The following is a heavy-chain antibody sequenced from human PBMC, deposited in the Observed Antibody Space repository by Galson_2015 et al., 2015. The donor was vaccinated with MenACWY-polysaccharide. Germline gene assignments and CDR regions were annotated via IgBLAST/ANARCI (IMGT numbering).Heavy chain of an antibody. V-gene: IGHV4-39*02. CDR2: VSPRGCP. CDR3: ARLGSPPVYSDHGVDG. D-gene: IGHD1-14*01. J-gene: IGHJ6*02. CDR1: GASISTPTYH. Sequence: ETLSLTCIVSGASISTPTYHWGWLRQAPGLALAWIGCVSPRGCPYHSPSLRGRLTMPAAPSPPSISRRRTSVPAADTAVYYCARLGSPPVYSDHGVDGWGHGTSVTVSS.